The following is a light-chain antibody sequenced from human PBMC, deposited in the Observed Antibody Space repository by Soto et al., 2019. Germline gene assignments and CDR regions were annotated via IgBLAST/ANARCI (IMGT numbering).Light chain of an antibody. Sequence: DIQMTQSPSTLSASVGDRVTITCRASQSISSWLAWYQQKPGKAPKLLIYDASSLESGVPSRFSGSGSGTEFTLTISSLQHYDFAIYYCQQYNSRTFGQGTKVEIK. J-gene: IGKJ1*01. CDR3: QQYNSRT. CDR2: DAS. V-gene: IGKV1-5*01. CDR1: QSISSW.